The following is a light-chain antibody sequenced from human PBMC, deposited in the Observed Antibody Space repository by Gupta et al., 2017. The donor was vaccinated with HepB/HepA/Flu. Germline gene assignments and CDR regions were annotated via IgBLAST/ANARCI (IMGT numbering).Light chain of an antibody. CDR3: SSYAGSLTWI. CDR2: DVN. Sequence: QSVLTPPHSVSGSLGHSVSISCSGSDSDIGYNHVSWYQQNPGEVPKLLLYDVNKRPSGVPDRFSGARSGNTASLTISGLQADDESDYHCSSYAGSLTWIFGGGTRLTVL. CDR1: DSDIGYNH. J-gene: IGLJ2*01. V-gene: IGLV2-11*01.